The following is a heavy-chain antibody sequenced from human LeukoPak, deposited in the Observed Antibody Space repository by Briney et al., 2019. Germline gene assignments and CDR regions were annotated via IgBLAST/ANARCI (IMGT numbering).Heavy chain of an antibody. V-gene: IGHV4-59*01. J-gene: IGHJ5*02. Sequence: SETLSLTCTVSGGSISSYYWSWIRQPPGKGLEWIGYIYYSGSTNYNPSLKSRVTISVDTSKNQLSLKLSSVTAADTAVYYCARARADWFDPWGQGTLVTVSS. CDR3: ARARADWFDP. CDR2: IYYSGST. CDR1: GGSISSYY.